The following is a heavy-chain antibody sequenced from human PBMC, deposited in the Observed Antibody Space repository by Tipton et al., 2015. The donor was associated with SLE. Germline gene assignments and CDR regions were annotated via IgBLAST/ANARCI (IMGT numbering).Heavy chain of an antibody. Sequence: RSLRLSCTTSGFNFGDYAISWVRQAPGKGLEWVGFIRSKAYGGTAEYAASLKGRVLISRDDSKRIAYLQLNSLKTEDTAMYYCKRHCRNNRCSSPGGDYWGQGTLVTVSS. CDR3: KRHCRNNRCSSPGGDY. V-gene: IGHV3-49*04. D-gene: IGHD2-2*01. CDR1: GFNFGDYA. CDR2: IRSKAYGGTA. J-gene: IGHJ4*02.